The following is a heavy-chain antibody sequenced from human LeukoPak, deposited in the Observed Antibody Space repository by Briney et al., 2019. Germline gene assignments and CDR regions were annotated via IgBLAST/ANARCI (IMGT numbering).Heavy chain of an antibody. CDR2: FYYSGST. CDR3: ARGIVVVVASGFDY. V-gene: IGHV4-39*07. J-gene: IGHJ4*02. Sequence: SETLSLTCTVSGGSISSSTYYWGWIRQPRGKGVEWIGNFYYSGSTYYNPSRKSPLTISSDTSKNQFSLKLSSVTAADTAVYYCARGIVVVVASGFDYWGQGTLVTVSS. D-gene: IGHD2-15*01. CDR1: GGSISSSTYY.